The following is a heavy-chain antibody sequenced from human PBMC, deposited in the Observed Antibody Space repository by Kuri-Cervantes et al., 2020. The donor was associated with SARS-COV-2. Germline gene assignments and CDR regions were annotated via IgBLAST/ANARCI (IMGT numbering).Heavy chain of an antibody. CDR2: IYYSGST. V-gene: IGHV4-59*12. D-gene: IGHD3-10*01. J-gene: IGHJ4*02. CDR1: GGSISSYY. CDR3: ARVWTMVRGVSYYFDY. Sequence: GSLRLSCTVSGGSISSYYWSWIRQPPGKGLEWIGYIYYSGSTNYNPSLKSRVTISVDTSKNQFSLKLSSVTAADTAVNYCARVWTMVRGVSYYFDYWGQGTLVTVSS.